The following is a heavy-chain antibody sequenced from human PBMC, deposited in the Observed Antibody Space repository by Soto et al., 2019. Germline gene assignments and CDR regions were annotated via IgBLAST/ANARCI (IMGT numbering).Heavy chain of an antibody. J-gene: IGHJ3*02. Sequence: ASVKVSCKASGYTFTNYAIHWVRQAPGQRLRWMGWVNGGNGDTKYTHKFKGRVTITRDTSASTAYMELSSLRSGDTAVYYCARDKGAFYGDYLKHDAFDIWGQGTMVTVSS. CDR2: VNGGNGDT. V-gene: IGHV1-3*01. D-gene: IGHD4-17*01. CDR1: GYTFTNYA. CDR3: ARDKGAFYGDYLKHDAFDI.